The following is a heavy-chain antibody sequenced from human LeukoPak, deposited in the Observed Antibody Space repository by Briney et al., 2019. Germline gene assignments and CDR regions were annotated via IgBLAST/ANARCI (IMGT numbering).Heavy chain of an antibody. CDR3: ARGPDSGSYAEYYYYYMDV. CDR1: GGTFSSYA. V-gene: IGHV1-69*06. D-gene: IGHD1-26*01. Sequence: GASVKVSCKASGGTFSSYAISWVRQAPGQGLEWMGGIIPIFGTANYAQKFQGRVTITADKSTSTAYMELSSLRSEDTAVYYCARGPDSGSYAEYYYYYMDVWGKGTTVTVSS. CDR2: IIPIFGTA. J-gene: IGHJ6*03.